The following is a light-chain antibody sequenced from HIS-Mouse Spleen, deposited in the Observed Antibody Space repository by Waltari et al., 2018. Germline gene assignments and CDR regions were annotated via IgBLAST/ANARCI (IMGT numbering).Light chain of an antibody. CDR1: QSVSSY. CDR3: QQRSNWPPFT. V-gene: IGKV3-11*01. J-gene: IGKJ3*01. CDR2: DAS. Sequence: EIVLTQSPATLSLSPGERATIPCRASQSVSSYLAWYQQKPGQAPRLLIYDASNRATGIPARFSGSGSGTDFTLTISSLEPEDFAVYYCQQRSNWPPFTFGPGTKVDIK.